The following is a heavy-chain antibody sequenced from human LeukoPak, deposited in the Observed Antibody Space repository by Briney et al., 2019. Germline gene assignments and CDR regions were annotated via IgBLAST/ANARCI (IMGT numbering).Heavy chain of an antibody. CDR3: ARDLNEGRDARHYGADC. Sequence: GGSLRLSCAASGFTFSNYGMHWVRQAPGRRLEWVSIISYDGIDRYYGDSVRGRFTISRDNSKNTVDLQMDSLRADDTAVYYCARDLNEGRDARHYGADCWGQGSLVTVSS. CDR1: GFTFSNYG. D-gene: IGHD5-24*01. CDR2: ISYDGIDR. V-gene: IGHV3-33*01. J-gene: IGHJ4*02.